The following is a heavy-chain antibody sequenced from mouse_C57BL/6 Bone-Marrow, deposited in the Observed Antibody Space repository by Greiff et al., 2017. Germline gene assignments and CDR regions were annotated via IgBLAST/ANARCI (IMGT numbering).Heavy chain of an antibody. J-gene: IGHJ2*01. V-gene: IGHV1-50*01. Sequence: QVQLQQPGAELVKPGASVTLSCKASGYTFTSYWMQWVKQRPGQGLEWIGEIDPSDSYTNSNQKFKGKATLTVDTSSSTAYMQLSSLTSEDSAVYYCARDGYYGYWGQGTTLTVSS. CDR3: ARDGYYGY. CDR1: GYTFTSYW. CDR2: IDPSDSYT. D-gene: IGHD2-3*01.